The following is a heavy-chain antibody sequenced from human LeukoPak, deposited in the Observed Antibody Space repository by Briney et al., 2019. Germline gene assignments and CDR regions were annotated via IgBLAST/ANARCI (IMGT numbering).Heavy chain of an antibody. D-gene: IGHD1/OR15-1a*01. CDR2: MNPNSGNT. CDR1: GYTFTSYD. Sequence: ASVKVSCKASGYTFTSYDINWVRQATGQGLEWMGWMNPNSGNTGYAQKFQGRVTITRNTSISTAYMELSSLRSEDTAVYYCARDHWNSDAFDIWGQGTMVTVSS. CDR3: ARDHWNSDAFDI. J-gene: IGHJ3*02. V-gene: IGHV1-8*03.